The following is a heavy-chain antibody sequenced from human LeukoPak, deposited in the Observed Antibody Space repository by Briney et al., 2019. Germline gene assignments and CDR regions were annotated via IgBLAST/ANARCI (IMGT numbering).Heavy chain of an antibody. Sequence: SETLSLTCTVSGGSISSSSYYWGWIRQPPGKGLEWIGSIYYSGSTNYNPALKSRVTISVDTSKNQFSLKLSSVTAADTAVYYCARSTSGGYYYALDYWGQGTLVTVSS. CDR2: IYYSGST. CDR1: GGSISSSSYY. V-gene: IGHV4-39*07. D-gene: IGHD3-22*01. J-gene: IGHJ4*02. CDR3: ARSTSGGYYYALDY.